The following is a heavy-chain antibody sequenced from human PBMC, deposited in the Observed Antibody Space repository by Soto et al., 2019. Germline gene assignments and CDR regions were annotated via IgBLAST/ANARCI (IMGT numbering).Heavy chain of an antibody. CDR2: ISYDGSNK. J-gene: IGHJ6*02. Sequence: PGGSLRLSCAASGFTFSSYAMHWVRQAPGKGLEWVAVISYDGSNKYYADSVKGRFTISRDNSKNTLYLQMNSLRAEDTAVYYCASAGTFPPPPQYYYYGMDVWGQGTTVTVSS. D-gene: IGHD6-13*01. CDR1: GFTFSSYA. V-gene: IGHV3-30-3*01. CDR3: ASAGTFPPPPQYYYYGMDV.